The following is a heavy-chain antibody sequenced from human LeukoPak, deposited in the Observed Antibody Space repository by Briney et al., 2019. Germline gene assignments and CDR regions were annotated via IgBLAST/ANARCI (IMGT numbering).Heavy chain of an antibody. D-gene: IGHD3-10*01. Sequence: GGSLRLSCAASGFTFRDYAMDWVRQAPGKGLEWVSAISSDSAYIYYADSVKGRFTISRGNAKSSVSLQMNSLRDDDTAVYYCARGDYYGSGSYPYWGQGTLVTVSS. CDR1: GFTFRDYA. V-gene: IGHV3-21*01. J-gene: IGHJ4*02. CDR2: ISSDSAYI. CDR3: ARGDYYGSGSYPY.